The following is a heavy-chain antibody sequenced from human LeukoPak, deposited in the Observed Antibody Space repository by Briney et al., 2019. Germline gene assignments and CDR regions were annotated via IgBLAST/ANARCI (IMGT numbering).Heavy chain of an antibody. Sequence: GGSLRLSCAASGFTFNNAWMNWVRQAPGKGLEWVSSITSSSSYIYYADSVKGRFTISRDNAKSSLYLQMNSLRDEDTAVYYCSRKPSNGNNWDYYYYYMDVWGKGTTVTISS. CDR3: SRKPSNGNNWDYYYYYMDV. CDR1: GFTFNNAW. V-gene: IGHV3-21*01. D-gene: IGHD1-1*01. J-gene: IGHJ6*03. CDR2: ITSSSSYI.